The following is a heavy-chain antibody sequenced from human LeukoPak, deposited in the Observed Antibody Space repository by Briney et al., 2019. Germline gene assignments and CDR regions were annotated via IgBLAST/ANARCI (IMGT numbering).Heavy chain of an antibody. V-gene: IGHV1-46*01. D-gene: IGHD1-7*01. Sequence: EASVKVSCKAFGYTFTSNYMHWVRQAPGQGPEWMGVISPSGGSTTYAQKFQGRVTLTRDMSTSTDYLELSSLRSEDTAVYYCARDPSELELTGSDAFDIWGQGTMVTVSS. CDR1: GYTFTSNY. J-gene: IGHJ3*02. CDR2: ISPSGGST. CDR3: ARDPSELELTGSDAFDI.